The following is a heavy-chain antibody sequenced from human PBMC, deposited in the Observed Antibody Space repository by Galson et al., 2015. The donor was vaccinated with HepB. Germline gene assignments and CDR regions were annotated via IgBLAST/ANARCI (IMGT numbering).Heavy chain of an antibody. D-gene: IGHD6-13*01. V-gene: IGHV4-39*02. J-gene: IGHJ4*02. CDR1: GGSISSSSYY. CDR3: VRDFGVAAGGRPGIFDY. CDR2: IYYSGST. Sequence: VSGGSISSSSYYWGWIRQPPGKGLEWIGSIYYSGSTYYNPSLKSRVTISVDTSKNQFSLKLNSVTAADTAVFYCVRDFGVAAGGRPGIFDYWGPGDLVTVSS.